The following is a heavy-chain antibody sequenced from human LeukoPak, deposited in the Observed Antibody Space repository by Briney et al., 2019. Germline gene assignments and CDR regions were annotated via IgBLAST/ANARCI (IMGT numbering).Heavy chain of an antibody. J-gene: IGHJ4*02. D-gene: IGHD3-3*01. CDR2: IIPIFGTA. CDR1: GGTFSSYA. Sequence: SVKVSCKASGGTFSSYAISWVRQAPGQGPEWMGRIIPIFGTANYAQKFQGRVTITTDESTSTAYMELSSLRSEDTAVYYCALDTIFGVVITGYNWGQGTLVTVSS. V-gene: IGHV1-69*05. CDR3: ALDTIFGVVITGYN.